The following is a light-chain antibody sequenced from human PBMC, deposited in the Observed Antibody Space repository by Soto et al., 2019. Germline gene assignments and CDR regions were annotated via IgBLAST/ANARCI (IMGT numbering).Light chain of an antibody. J-gene: IGLJ2*01. CDR2: NVS. V-gene: IGLV2-14*01. CDR1: SSDVSGYNY. Sequence: QSALTQPASVSGSPGQSITISCTGTSSDVSGYNYVSWYQQHPGKAPKLMIYNVSNRPSGVSNRFSGSKSGNTASLTISGLQAEDEADYYCSSYRSSSVVFGGGTKLTVL. CDR3: SSYRSSSVV.